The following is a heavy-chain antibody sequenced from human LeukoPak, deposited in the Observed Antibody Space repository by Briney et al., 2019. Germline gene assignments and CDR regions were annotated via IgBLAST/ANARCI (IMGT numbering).Heavy chain of an antibody. D-gene: IGHD7-27*01. J-gene: IGHJ4*02. CDR1: GFSLTTSGVG. V-gene: IGHV2-5*02. Sequence: SGPTLVKPTQTLTLTCTFSGFSLTTSGVGVTWIRQPPGKTLEWLALIYWDDDKRYSPSLKSRLTITKDTSKNQVVLTMTNMDPVDTGTYYCALPTGVLGMIDYWGQGTLVTVSS. CDR2: IYWDDDK. CDR3: ALPTGVLGMIDY.